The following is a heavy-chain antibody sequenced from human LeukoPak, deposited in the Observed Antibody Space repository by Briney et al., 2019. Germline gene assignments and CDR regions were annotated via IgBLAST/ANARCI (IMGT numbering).Heavy chain of an antibody. J-gene: IGHJ4*02. CDR1: GFTFSSYA. D-gene: IGHD2-15*01. Sequence: GGSLRLSCAASGFTFSSYAMHWVRQAPGKGLEWVSYISSSSTIYYADSVKGRFTISRDNAKNSLYLQMNSLRAEDTAVYYCAKDAFYFDYWGQGTLVTVSS. CDR3: AKDAFYFDY. V-gene: IGHV3-48*04. CDR2: ISSSSTI.